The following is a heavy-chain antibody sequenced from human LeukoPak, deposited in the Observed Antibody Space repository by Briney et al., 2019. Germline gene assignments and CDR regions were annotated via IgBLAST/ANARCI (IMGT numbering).Heavy chain of an antibody. CDR1: GYTLTELS. CDR3: ARDRNPTYHYDSSGYLNYFDY. V-gene: IGHV1-24*01. D-gene: IGHD3-22*01. CDR2: FDPEDGET. Sequence: ASVKVSCKVSGYTLTELSMHWVRQAPGKGLEWMGGFDPEDGETIYAQKFQGRVTMTRDTSTSTVYMELSSLRSEDTAVYYCARDRNPTYHYDSSGYLNYFDYWGQGTLVTVSS. J-gene: IGHJ4*02.